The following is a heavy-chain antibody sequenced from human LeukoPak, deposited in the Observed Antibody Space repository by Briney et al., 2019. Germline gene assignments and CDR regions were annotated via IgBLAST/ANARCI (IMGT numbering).Heavy chain of an antibody. D-gene: IGHD2-15*01. CDR1: GFTFDDYA. CDR2: ISGDGGST. J-gene: IGHJ4*02. V-gene: IGHV3-43*02. CDR3: AKGALNCSGGSCYSVGIGY. Sequence: GGSLRLSCAASGFTFDDYAMHWVRQAPGKGLEWVSLISGDGGSTYYADSAKGRFTISRDNSKNSLYLQMNSLRTEDTALYYCAKGALNCSGGSCYSVGIGYWGQGTLVTVSS.